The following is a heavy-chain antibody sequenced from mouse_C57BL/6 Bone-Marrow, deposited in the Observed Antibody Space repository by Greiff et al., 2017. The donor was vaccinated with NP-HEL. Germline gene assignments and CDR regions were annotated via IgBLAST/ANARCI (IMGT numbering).Heavy chain of an antibody. CDR1: GYTFTNYW. CDR3: ARYYYGSGYFDY. J-gene: IGHJ2*01. CDR2: IDPNRGGT. Sequence: QVQLQQPGAELVQPGASVKLSCKASGYTFTNYWMHWVKQRPGRGLEWIGRIDPNRGGTKYNEKFKSKATLTVDKPSSTAYLQLSSLTSEDSAVYYCARYYYGSGYFDYWGQGTTLTVSS. D-gene: IGHD1-1*01. V-gene: IGHV1-72*01.